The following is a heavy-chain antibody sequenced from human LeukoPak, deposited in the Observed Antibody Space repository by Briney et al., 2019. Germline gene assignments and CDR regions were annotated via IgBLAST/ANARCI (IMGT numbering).Heavy chain of an antibody. D-gene: IGHD3-9*01. Sequence: GGSLRLSCADSGFTFSSYAMTWVRQAPGKGLEWVSAISGSGGTTYYADSVRGRITISRDNSKNTLYLQMNSLRAEDTAVYYCAKGLINDWSALEYWGQGTLVTVSS. CDR3: AKGLINDWSALEY. V-gene: IGHV3-23*01. CDR2: ISGSGGTT. CDR1: GFTFSSYA. J-gene: IGHJ4*02.